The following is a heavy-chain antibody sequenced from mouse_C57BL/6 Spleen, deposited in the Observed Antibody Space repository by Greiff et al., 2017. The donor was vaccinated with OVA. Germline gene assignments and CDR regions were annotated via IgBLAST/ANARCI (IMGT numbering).Heavy chain of an antibody. CDR1: GFTFSDYY. V-gene: IGHV5-16*01. CDR2: INYDGSST. D-gene: IGHD3-1*01. CDR3: PRDRGPGAMDY. Sequence: EVKLVESEGGLVQPGSSMKLSCTASGFTFSDYYMAWVRQVPEKGLEWVANINYDGSSTYYLDSLKSRFIISRDNAKNILYLQMSSLKSEDTATYYCPRDRGPGAMDYWGQGTSVTVSS. J-gene: IGHJ4*01.